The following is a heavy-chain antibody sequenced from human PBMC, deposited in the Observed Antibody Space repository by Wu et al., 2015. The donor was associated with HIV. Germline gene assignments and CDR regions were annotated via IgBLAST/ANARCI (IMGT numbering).Heavy chain of an antibody. CDR3: ARGPNYYDRSGKKYYFDY. V-gene: IGHV1-18*01. CDR2: ISTYNANT. CDR1: GYSFTTYG. Sequence: QVQLVQSGAEVKKPGASVKVSCKASGYSFTTYGISWVRQAPGKGPEWMGWISTYNANTHYAQKFQGRVTMTTDTSTSTAYMELRSLRSDDTAVYYCARGPNYYDRSGKKYYFDYWGQGTLVTVSS. J-gene: IGHJ4*02. D-gene: IGHD3-22*01.